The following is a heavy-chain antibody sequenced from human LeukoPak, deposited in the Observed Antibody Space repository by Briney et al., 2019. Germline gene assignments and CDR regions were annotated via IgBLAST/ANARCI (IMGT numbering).Heavy chain of an antibody. CDR1: GFTLSSYE. J-gene: IGHJ4*02. Sequence: PGGSLRLSCVVSGFTLSSYEMNWFRQAPGKGLEWVSYISSSGRAMSYADSVKGRFTISRDNAKNSPFLQMNSLRVEDTAVYFCARAVIDDPCDYWGQGTLVTVSS. V-gene: IGHV3-48*03. D-gene: IGHD3-22*01. CDR2: ISSSGRAM. CDR3: ARAVIDDPCDY.